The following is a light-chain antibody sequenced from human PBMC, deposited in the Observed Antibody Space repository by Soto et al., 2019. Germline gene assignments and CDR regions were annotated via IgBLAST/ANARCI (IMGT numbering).Light chain of an antibody. CDR2: GAS. J-gene: IGKJ5*01. CDR1: QSVSSN. V-gene: IGKV3-15*01. Sequence: EIVLTQSPATLSVSPGERATLSCRASQSVSSNFAWYQQRPGQAPRLLVYGASTRAIGVPVRFSGSGSGTEFTLTISSLQSEDFAVYYCQQYNKWPLITFGQGTRLEI. CDR3: QQYNKWPLIT.